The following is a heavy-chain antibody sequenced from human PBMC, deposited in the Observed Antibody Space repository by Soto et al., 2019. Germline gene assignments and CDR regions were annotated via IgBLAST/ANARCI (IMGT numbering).Heavy chain of an antibody. V-gene: IGHV3-30*18. CDR3: ANSQWLRSLDFEY. CDR1: GFTFSSYG. D-gene: IGHD5-12*01. J-gene: IGHJ4*02. CDR2: ISYDGSNK. Sequence: GGSLRLSCAASGFTFSSYGMHWVRQAPGKGLEWVAVISYDGSNKYYADSVKGRFTISRDNSKNTLYLQMNSLRAEDTAVYYCANSQWLRSLDFEYWGQGTLVTLSS.